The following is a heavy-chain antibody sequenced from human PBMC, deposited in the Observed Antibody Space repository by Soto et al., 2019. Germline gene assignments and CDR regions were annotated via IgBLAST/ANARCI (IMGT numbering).Heavy chain of an antibody. D-gene: IGHD4-17*01. CDR1: GFTFSSYG. CDR3: YLGGRFDYGDRAEVGAFDY. V-gene: IGHV3-30*03. CDR2: ISYDGSNK. Sequence: QVQLVESGGGVVQTGRSLRLSCAASGFTFSSYGMHWVRQAPGKGLEWVAVISYDGSNKYYADSVKGRFTISRDNSKNTLYLQMNSLRAEDTAVYYCYLGGRFDYGDRAEVGAFDYWGQGTLVTVSS. J-gene: IGHJ4*02.